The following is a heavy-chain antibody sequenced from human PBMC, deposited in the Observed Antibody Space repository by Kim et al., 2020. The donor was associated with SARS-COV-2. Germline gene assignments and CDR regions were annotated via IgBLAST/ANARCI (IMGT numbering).Heavy chain of an antibody. Sequence: SETLSLTCTVSGGSISSSSYYWGWIRQPQGKGLEWIGSIYYSGSTYYNPSLKSRVTISVDTSKNQFSLKLSSVTAADTAVYYCARGAVGFYYDSSGYHNWFDPWGQGTLVTVSS. D-gene: IGHD3-22*01. V-gene: IGHV4-39*07. J-gene: IGHJ5*02. CDR3: ARGAVGFYYDSSGYHNWFDP. CDR1: GGSISSSSYY. CDR2: IYYSGST.